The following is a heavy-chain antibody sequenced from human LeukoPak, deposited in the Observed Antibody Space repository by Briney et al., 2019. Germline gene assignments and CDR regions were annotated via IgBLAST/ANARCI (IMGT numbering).Heavy chain of an antibody. CDR2: IEYDGSDK. CDR3: AKGDSGSYYYYMDV. CDR1: GFSFSNYG. D-gene: IGHD3-10*01. J-gene: IGHJ6*03. V-gene: IGHV3-30*02. Sequence: GGSLRLSCVASGFSFSNYGMHWVRQAPGKGLEWMAFIEYDGSDKFCADSVKGRITISRDISKNTLYLQMNGLRAEDTAVYFCAKGDSGSYYYYMDVWGKGTTVTVSS.